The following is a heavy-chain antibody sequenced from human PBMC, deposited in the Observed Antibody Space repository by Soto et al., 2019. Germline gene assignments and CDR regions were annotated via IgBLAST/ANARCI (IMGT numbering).Heavy chain of an antibody. CDR1: GYTFTGYY. J-gene: IGHJ6*03. Sequence: QVQLVQSGAEVKKPGASVKVSCKASGYTFTGYYMHWVRQAPGQGLEWMGWINPNSGGTNYAQKFQGWGTMTRDTSISTAYMELSRLRSDDTAVYYCATSIGGYCSGGSCYKDYYYYMDVWGKGTTVTVSS. CDR3: ATSIGGYCSGGSCYKDYYYYMDV. D-gene: IGHD2-15*01. V-gene: IGHV1-2*04. CDR2: INPNSGGT.